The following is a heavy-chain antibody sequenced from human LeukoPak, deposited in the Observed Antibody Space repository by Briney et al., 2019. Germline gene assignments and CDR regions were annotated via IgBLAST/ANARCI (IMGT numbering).Heavy chain of an antibody. V-gene: IGHV3-23*01. J-gene: IGHJ4*02. CDR2: ISVSGNT. D-gene: IGHD5-12*01. Sequence: GGSLRLSCAASGFTLSSYAMSWVRQGPGKGLEWVSAISVSGNTYHADSVKGRFTISRDSSKNTLYLQMNSLRAEDTAVYYCARGPIVAPDHWGQGTLVTVSS. CDR3: ARGPIVAPDH. CDR1: GFTLSSYA.